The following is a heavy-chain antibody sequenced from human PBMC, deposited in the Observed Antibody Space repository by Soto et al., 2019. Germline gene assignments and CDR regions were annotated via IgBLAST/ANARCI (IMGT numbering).Heavy chain of an antibody. Sequence: PGGSLRLSYAASGFTFSSYGMHWVRQAPGKGLEWVAVISYDGSNKYYADSVKGRFTISRDNSKNTLYLQMNSLRAEDTAVYYCARVARDIVAPLVGYGMDVWGQGTTVTVSS. CDR1: GFTFSSYG. CDR3: ARVARDIVAPLVGYGMDV. CDR2: ISYDGSNK. V-gene: IGHV3-30*03. D-gene: IGHD5-12*01. J-gene: IGHJ6*02.